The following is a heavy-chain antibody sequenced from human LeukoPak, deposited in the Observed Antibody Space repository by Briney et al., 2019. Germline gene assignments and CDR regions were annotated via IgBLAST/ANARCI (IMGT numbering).Heavy chain of an antibody. D-gene: IGHD3-16*01. CDR1: GYTFTSYY. CDR2: INPSGGST. CDR3: ARQPLWARNQYYFDY. Sequence: ASVKVSCKASGYTFTSYYMHWVRQAPGQGLEWMGIINPSGGSTSYAQKFQGRVTITADKSTSTAYMELSSLRSEDTAVYYCARQPLWARNQYYFDYWGQGTLVTVSS. V-gene: IGHV1-46*01. J-gene: IGHJ4*02.